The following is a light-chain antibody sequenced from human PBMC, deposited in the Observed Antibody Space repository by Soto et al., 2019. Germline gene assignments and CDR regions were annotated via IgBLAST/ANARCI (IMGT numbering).Light chain of an antibody. V-gene: IGLV1-40*01. CDR1: TSNIGADYD. CDR3: QSYDSSLINYV. J-gene: IGLJ1*01. Sequence: QCGPTQPASGPGAPGRRDTISCTGSTSNIGADYDVHWYQQLPGTAPKLLIYGSSDRPSGVPDRFSGSKSGTSASLAITGLQAEDEADYYCQSYDSSLINYVFGTGTKVTVL. CDR2: GSS.